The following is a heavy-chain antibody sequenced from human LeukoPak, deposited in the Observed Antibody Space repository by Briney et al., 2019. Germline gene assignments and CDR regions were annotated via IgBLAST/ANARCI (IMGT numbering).Heavy chain of an antibody. CDR2: ISGSGGST. J-gene: IGHJ6*03. Sequence: PGGSLRLSCAASGFTFSSYGMSWVRQAPGKGLEWVSAISGSGGSTYYADSVKGRFTISRDNSKNTLYLQMNSLRAEDTAVYYCAKSGAVDTAMVAYYYYYMDVWGKGTTVTVSS. V-gene: IGHV3-23*01. CDR1: GFTFSSYG. D-gene: IGHD5-18*01. CDR3: AKSGAVDTAMVAYYYYYMDV.